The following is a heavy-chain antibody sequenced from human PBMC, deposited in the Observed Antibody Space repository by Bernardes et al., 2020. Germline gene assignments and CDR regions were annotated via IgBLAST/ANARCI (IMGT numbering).Heavy chain of an antibody. CDR1: GFTFSYYS. J-gene: IGHJ6*02. V-gene: IGHV3-23*01. CDR3: VKARPCSTTNCPLIQYGMGV. D-gene: IGHD2-2*01. CDR2: ISGNSAYI. Sequence: GGSLSPSCAASGFTFSYYSMMWVRQAPGKGLEWVSSISGNSAYIYYAGSVRGRFTISRDNSKSTLYLQLSSLRAEDTAIYYCVKARPCSTTNCPLIQYGMGVWGQGTTVTVSS.